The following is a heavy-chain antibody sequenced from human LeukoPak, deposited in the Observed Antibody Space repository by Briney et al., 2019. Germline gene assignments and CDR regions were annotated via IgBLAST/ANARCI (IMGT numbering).Heavy chain of an antibody. D-gene: IGHD6-13*01. Sequence: SETLSLTCTVSGGSISSYYWSWIRQPPGKGLEWIGYIYYSGTTNYNPSLKSRVTISVDTSKNQFSLKLNSVTAADTAVYYCARLGIAAAAYFDYWGQGNLVTVSS. CDR3: ARLGIAAAAYFDY. CDR1: GGSISSYY. J-gene: IGHJ4*02. CDR2: IYYSGTT. V-gene: IGHV4-59*08.